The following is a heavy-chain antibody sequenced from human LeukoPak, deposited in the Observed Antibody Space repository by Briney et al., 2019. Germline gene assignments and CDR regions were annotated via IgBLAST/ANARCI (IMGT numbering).Heavy chain of an antibody. Sequence: PSETLSLTCNVSGGSISNSAYYWGWIRQPPGKGLEWIGNIYHSGSTDYNPSLRSRVSISVDTSKNQFSLRLTSVTAADTAVYYCARLTDSTSYYEYFHHWGQGTLVIVSS. V-gene: IGHV4-39*07. D-gene: IGHD2-2*01. CDR1: GGSISNSAYY. J-gene: IGHJ1*01. CDR3: ARLTDSTSYYEYFHH. CDR2: IYHSGST.